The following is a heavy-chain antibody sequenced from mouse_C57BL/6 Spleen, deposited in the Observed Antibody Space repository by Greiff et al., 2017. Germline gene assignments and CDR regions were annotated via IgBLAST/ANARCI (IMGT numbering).Heavy chain of an antibody. CDR1: GYTFTDYY. V-gene: IGHV1-76*01. Sequence: VQRVESGAELVRPGASVKLSCKASGYTFTDYYINWVKQRPGQGLEWIARIYPGSGNTYYNEKFKGKATLTAEKSSSTAYMQLSSLTSEDSAVYFCARGANYYGSLDYWGQGTTLTVSS. D-gene: IGHD1-1*01. CDR2: IYPGSGNT. CDR3: ARGANYYGSLDY. J-gene: IGHJ2*01.